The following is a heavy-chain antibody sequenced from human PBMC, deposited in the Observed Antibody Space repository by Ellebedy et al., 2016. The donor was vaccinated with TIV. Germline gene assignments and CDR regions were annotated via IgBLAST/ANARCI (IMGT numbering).Heavy chain of an antibody. CDR2: IIGMFGTT. J-gene: IGHJ6*03. CDR1: GGTFSSYA. CDR3: ARAHTYYFYYMGV. Sequence: ASVKVSXXTSGGTFSSYAVSWVRQAPGQGLEWMGGIIGMFGTTTYAQKFQGRITVSADESTSTAYMELTSLRSGDTAVYYCARAHTYYFYYMGVWGKGTTVTVSS. V-gene: IGHV1-69*13.